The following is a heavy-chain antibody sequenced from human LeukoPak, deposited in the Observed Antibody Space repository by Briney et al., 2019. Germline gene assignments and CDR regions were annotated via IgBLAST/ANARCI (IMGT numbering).Heavy chain of an antibody. D-gene: IGHD3-10*01. CDR1: GFTFSSYE. V-gene: IGHV3-48*03. J-gene: IGHJ4*02. CDR3: AKDWKWFGESYYFDY. CDR2: ISSSGSTI. Sequence: GGSLRLSCAASGFTFSSYEMNWVRQAPGKGLEWVSYISSSGSTIYYADSVKGRFTISRDNSKNTLYLQMNSLRAEDTAVYYCAKDWKWFGESYYFDYWGQGTLVTVSS.